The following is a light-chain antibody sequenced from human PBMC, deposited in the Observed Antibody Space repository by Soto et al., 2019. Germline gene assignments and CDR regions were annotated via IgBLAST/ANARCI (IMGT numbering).Light chain of an antibody. V-gene: IGKV3-11*01. CDR1: QSISSY. Sequence: EIVLTQSPATLSLSPGERATLSCRASQSISSYLAWYQQKPGHTPRLLIYDASNRATGIPARFSGSGSLTDFTLTISSLEPEDFAVYYCQQRTNWPVTFGPGTTVDVK. CDR2: DAS. J-gene: IGKJ3*01. CDR3: QQRTNWPVT.